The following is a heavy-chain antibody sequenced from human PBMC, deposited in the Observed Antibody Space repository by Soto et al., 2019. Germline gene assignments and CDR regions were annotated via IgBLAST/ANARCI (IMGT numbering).Heavy chain of an antibody. CDR1: GYTFTYYP. CDR2: IIPIFGTA. V-gene: IGHV1-69*13. CDR3: ARGRSSCCYPH. Sequence: QVQLVQSGTEVKKPGASVKLSCKASGYTFTYYPIHWVRQAPGQGLEWMGGIIPIFGTANYAQKFQGRVTITADESTSTAYMELSSLRSEDTAVYYCARGRSSCCYPHWGQGTLVTVSS. D-gene: IGHD2-2*01. J-gene: IGHJ4*02.